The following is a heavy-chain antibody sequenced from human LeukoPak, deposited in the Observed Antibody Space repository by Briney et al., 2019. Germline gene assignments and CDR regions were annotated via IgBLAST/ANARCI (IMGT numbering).Heavy chain of an antibody. D-gene: IGHD2-15*01. CDR2: INTNTGNP. Sequence: ASVKVSCKASGYTFTSYAMHWVRQAPGQGLEWMGWINTNTGNPTYAQGFTGRFVFSLDTSVSTAYLQISSLKAEDTAVYYCARVGVVLAATPYFFDFWGQGTLVTVSS. CDR3: ARVGVVLAATPYFFDF. CDR1: GYTFTSYA. J-gene: IGHJ4*02. V-gene: IGHV7-4-1*02.